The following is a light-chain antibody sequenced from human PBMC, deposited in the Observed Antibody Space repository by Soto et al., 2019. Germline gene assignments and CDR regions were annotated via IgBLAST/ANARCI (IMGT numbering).Light chain of an antibody. V-gene: IGLV8-61*01. CDR1: SGSVSTDNS. Sequence: QAVVTQEPSFSVSPGGTVTLTCGLSSGSVSTDNSPSWYQQTPGQGPRTLIYSTNTRSSGVPDRFSGSILGSKAALTITGAQADDESDYYCLLYLGSDVGVFGGGTQLTVL. CDR2: STN. CDR3: LLYLGSDVGV. J-gene: IGLJ2*01.